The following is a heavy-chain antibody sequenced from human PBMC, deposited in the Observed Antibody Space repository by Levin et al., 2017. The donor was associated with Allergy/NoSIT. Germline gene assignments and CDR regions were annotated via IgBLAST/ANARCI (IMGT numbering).Heavy chain of an antibody. V-gene: IGHV1-18*01. Sequence: ASVKVSCTASGYTFNSHGISWLRQAPGQGLEWMGWISVYNGKTNYAQKFVDCVTMTTDTSTNTAYLEVRSLRPDDTAVYFCARDRGQLLLPYYFDLWGQGTLVTVTS. CDR1: GYTFNSHG. J-gene: IGHJ4*02. D-gene: IGHD1-1*01. CDR2: ISVYNGKT. CDR3: ARDRGQLLLPYYFDL.